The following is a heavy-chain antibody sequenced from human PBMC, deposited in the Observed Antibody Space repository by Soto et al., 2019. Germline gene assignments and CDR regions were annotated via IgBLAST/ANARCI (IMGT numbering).Heavy chain of an antibody. V-gene: IGHV1-69*02. Sequence: QVQLVQSGAEVKKPGSSVKVSCKASGGTFSSYTISWVRQAPGQGLEWMGRIIPILGIANYAQKFQGRVTITADKSTSTAYMELSSLRSDDTAVYYCAKSAMITFGGVTSADHFDYWGQGTLVTVSS. J-gene: IGHJ4*02. CDR3: AKSAMITFGGVTSADHFDY. CDR1: GGTFSSYT. CDR2: IIPILGIA. D-gene: IGHD3-16*01.